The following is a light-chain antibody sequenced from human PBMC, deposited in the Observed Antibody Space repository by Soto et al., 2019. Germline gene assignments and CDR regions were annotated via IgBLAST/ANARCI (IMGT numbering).Light chain of an antibody. CDR1: QSISSN. V-gene: IGKV3-15*01. Sequence: EIVMTQSPATLSVSPGVRATLSCRASQSISSNSAWYQQKPGQAPRLLMFRTSSSATGFPARFSGSGSGTEFNLTISSLQSEDFGVYYCQQYNNWPRATFGGGTKVDIK. CDR2: RTS. J-gene: IGKJ4*01. CDR3: QQYNNWPRAT.